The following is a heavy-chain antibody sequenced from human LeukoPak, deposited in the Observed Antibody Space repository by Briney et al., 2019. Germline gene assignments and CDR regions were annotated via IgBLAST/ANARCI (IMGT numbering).Heavy chain of an antibody. CDR2: INPSGGST. Sequence: ASVKVSCKASGYTFTTYYFHWVLQAPGQGLEWMGIINPSGGSTSYAQKFQDRVTMTRDTSTSTLYMELTSLRSEDTAVYYCARHVSGGNRLFDYWGQGTLVTVSS. J-gene: IGHJ4*02. V-gene: IGHV1-46*01. CDR3: ARHVSGGNRLFDY. D-gene: IGHD2-15*01. CDR1: GYTFTTYY.